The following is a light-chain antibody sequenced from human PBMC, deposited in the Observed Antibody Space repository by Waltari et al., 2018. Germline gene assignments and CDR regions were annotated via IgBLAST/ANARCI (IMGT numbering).Light chain of an antibody. CDR1: SSDLGNYKY. CDR3: SSSSITTVVV. J-gene: IGLJ2*01. V-gene: IGLV2-14*01. CDR2: DVN. Sequence: QSALTQPASVSGSPGQSISVSCSGTSSDLGNYKYVYWYQQHPGKAPKLMIYDVNKRPSGVSDRFSGSKSANTASLTISGLRTEDEALYFCSSSSITTVVVFGGGTKLTVL.